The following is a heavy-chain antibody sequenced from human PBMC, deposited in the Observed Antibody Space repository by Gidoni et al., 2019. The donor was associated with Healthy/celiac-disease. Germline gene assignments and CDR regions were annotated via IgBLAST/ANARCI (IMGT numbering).Heavy chain of an antibody. V-gene: IGHV6-1*01. J-gene: IGHJ4*02. D-gene: IGHD6-13*01. Sequence: QVQLQQSGPGLVKPSQTLPITCAISGDSVPSNSAAWNWTRQSPSRGLEWLGRPYYRSKWYNDYAVSVKSRITINPDTSKNQFSLQLNSVTPEDTAVYYCARARLEIAAAGAGFDYWGQGTLVTVSS. CDR2: PYYRSKWYN. CDR3: ARARLEIAAAGAGFDY. CDR1: GDSVPSNSAA.